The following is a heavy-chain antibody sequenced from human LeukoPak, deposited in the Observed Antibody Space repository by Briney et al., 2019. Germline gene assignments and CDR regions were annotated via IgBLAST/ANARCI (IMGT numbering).Heavy chain of an antibody. J-gene: IGHJ1*01. CDR3: AKDAVGEMATIFPAEYFQH. V-gene: IGHV3-43*01. D-gene: IGHD5-24*01. CDR2: ISWDGGST. Sequence: SGGSLRLSCAASGFTFDDYTMHWVRQAPGKGLEWVSLISWDGGSTYYADSVKGRFTISRDNSKNSLYLQMNSLRTEDTALYYCAKDAVGEMATIFPAEYFQHWGQGTLVTVSS. CDR1: GFTFDDYT.